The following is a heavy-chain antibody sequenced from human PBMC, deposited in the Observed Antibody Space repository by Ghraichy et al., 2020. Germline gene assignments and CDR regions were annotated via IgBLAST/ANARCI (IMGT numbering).Heavy chain of an antibody. CDR2: TWHDGTNK. CDR3: ARSGRSCSGGSCYSASWCDP. CDR1: GFTFNNYA. D-gene: IGHD2-15*01. J-gene: IGHJ5*02. V-gene: IGHV3-33*01. Sequence: GGSLRLSCAASGFTFNNYAMYWVRQAPGKGLEWVAVTWHDGTNKYYADSVKGRFTISRDNSKNTLFLLLNSLRAEDTAVYYCARSGRSCSGGSCYSASWCDPWGQGTLVTVSS.